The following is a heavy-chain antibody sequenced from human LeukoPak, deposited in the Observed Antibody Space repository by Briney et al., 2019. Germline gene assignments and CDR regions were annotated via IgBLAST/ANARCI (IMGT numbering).Heavy chain of an antibody. V-gene: IGHV1-8*01. CDR1: GYTFTSYD. J-gene: IGHJ2*01. CDR3: ATPLGPDWYFDL. D-gene: IGHD7-27*01. CDR2: MNPNSGNT. Sequence: ASVEVSRKASGYTFTSYDINWVRQATGQGLEWMGWMNPNSGNTGYAQKFQGRVTMTRNTSISTAYMELSSLRSEDTAVYYCATPLGPDWYFDLWGRGTLVTVSS.